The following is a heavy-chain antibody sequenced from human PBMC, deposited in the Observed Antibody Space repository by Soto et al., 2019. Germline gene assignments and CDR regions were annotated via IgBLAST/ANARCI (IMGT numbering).Heavy chain of an antibody. D-gene: IGHD3-22*01. CDR2: INHSGST. CDR1: GGSFSGYY. V-gene: IGHV4-34*01. CDR3: ARALGDRATDY. Sequence: PSETLSLTXAVYGGSFSGYYWSWIRQPPGKGLEWIGEINHSGSTNYNPSLKSRVTISVDTSKNQFSLKLSSVTAADTAVYYCARALGDRATDYWGQGTLVTVSS. J-gene: IGHJ4*02.